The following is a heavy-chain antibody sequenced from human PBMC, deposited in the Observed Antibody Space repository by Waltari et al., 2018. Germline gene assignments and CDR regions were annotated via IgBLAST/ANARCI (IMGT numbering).Heavy chain of an antibody. J-gene: IGHJ6*02. D-gene: IGHD3-16*01. CDR2: ISSSSSYI. V-gene: IGHV3-21*01. CDR1: GFTFSSYS. CDR3: ARDAFGEYYYYYYGMDV. Sequence: EVQLVESGGGLVKPGGSLRLSCAASGFTFSSYSMNWVRQAPGKGLEWVSSISSSSSYIYYADSVKGRFTISRDNAKNSLYLQMNSLRAEDTAVYYCARDAFGEYYYYYYGMDVWGQGTTVTVSS.